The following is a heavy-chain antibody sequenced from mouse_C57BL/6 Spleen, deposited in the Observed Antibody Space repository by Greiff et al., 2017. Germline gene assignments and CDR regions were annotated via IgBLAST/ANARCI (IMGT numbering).Heavy chain of an antibody. V-gene: IGHV1-9*01. D-gene: IGHD2-3*01. CDR1: GYTFTGYW. CDR2: ILPGSGST. CDR3: ARRWLPQAWFAY. Sequence: QVQLQQSGAELMKPGASVKLSCKATGYTFTGYWIEWVKQRPGHGLEWIGEILPGSGSTNYNEKFKGKATFTADTSSNTAYMQLSSLTTEDSAIYYCARRWLPQAWFAYWGQGTLVTVSA. J-gene: IGHJ3*01.